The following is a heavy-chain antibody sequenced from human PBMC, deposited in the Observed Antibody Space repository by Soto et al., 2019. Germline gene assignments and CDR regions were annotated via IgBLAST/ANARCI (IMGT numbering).Heavy chain of an antibody. Sequence: SETLSLTCAVSGGSISGSYYYWGWLLQSPGKGPEWIVSVFYTGFTSYNPSLESRVSVSVDTSKNQFSPKVSGVSAADTAVYYCATSQKGYNWNYFDHWGQGALVTVSS. CDR1: GGSISGSYYY. CDR2: VFYTGFT. CDR3: ATSQKGYNWNYFDH. D-gene: IGHD1-20*01. J-gene: IGHJ4*02. V-gene: IGHV4-39*01.